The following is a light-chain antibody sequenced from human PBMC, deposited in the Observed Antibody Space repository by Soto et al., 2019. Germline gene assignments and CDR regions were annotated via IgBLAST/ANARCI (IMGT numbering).Light chain of an antibody. J-gene: IGKJ1*01. Sequence: VIWMTQSPSLLSASTGDGVTISCRLSQGISSYLAWYQQKPGKAPELLIYAASTLQSGVPSRFGGSGSGTEFTLTISSLQPDDFATYFCQHYNSYSEAFGQGTKVDIK. CDR1: QGISSY. CDR2: AAS. CDR3: QHYNSYSEA. V-gene: IGKV1D-8*03.